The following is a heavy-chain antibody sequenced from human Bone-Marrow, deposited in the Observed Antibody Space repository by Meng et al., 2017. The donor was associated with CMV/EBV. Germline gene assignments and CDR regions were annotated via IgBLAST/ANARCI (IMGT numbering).Heavy chain of an antibody. CDR1: GGSFSGYY. J-gene: IGHJ3*02. Sequence: SETLSLTFAVYGGSFSGYYWSWIRQPPGKGLEWIGEINHSGSTNYNPSLKSRVTISVDTSKNQFSLKLSSVTAADTAVYYCARWGPYYGSGMNAFDIWGQGTMVTVSS. CDR2: INHSGST. V-gene: IGHV4-34*01. D-gene: IGHD3-10*01. CDR3: ARWGPYYGSGMNAFDI.